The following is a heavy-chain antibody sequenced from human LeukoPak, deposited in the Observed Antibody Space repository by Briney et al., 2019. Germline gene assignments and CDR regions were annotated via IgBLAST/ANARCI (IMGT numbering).Heavy chain of an antibody. J-gene: IGHJ4*02. Sequence: SGGSLRLSCAASGXTFSSCAMSWVRQAPGKGLEWVSTISGNGGSTYYADSVKGRFTISRHNSKNTLYLQMNSLRAEDTAVYYCAKEQLYDSSGYSYVAYFDYWGQGSLVTVSS. V-gene: IGHV3-23*01. CDR2: ISGNGGST. CDR3: AKEQLYDSSGYSYVAYFDY. CDR1: GXTFSSCA. D-gene: IGHD3-22*01.